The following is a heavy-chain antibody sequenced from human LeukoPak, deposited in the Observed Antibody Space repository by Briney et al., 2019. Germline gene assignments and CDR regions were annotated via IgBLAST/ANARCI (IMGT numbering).Heavy chain of an antibody. CDR2: IYYSGST. J-gene: IGHJ4*02. CDR3: ASNYDSSGYYYGY. D-gene: IGHD3-22*01. V-gene: IGHV4-59*01. CDR1: GGSISSYY. Sequence: SETLSLTCTVSGGSISSYYWSWIRQPPGEGLEWIGYIYYSGSTNYNPSLKSRVTISVDTSKNQFSLKLSSVTAADTAVYCCASNYDSSGYYYGYWGQGTLVTVSS.